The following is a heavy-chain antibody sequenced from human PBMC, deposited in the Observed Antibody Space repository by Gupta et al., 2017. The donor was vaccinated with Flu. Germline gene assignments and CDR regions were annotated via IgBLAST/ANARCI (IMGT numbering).Heavy chain of an antibody. V-gene: IGHV2-70*04. CDR3: ARTAFTSGSFDY. D-gene: IGHD6-19*01. J-gene: IGHJ4*02. CDR2: IDWNDEK. CDR1: MR. Sequence: MRVTWIRQAPGKALEWLARIDWNDEKSYKTSLMTRLTISKDTSQNQVVLRMTNMDSVDTATYYCARTAFTSGSFDYWGQGIPVTVAS.